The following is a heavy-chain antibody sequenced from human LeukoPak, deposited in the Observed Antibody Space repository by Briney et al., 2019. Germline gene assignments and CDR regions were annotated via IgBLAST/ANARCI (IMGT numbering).Heavy chain of an antibody. D-gene: IGHD3-10*01. CDR1: GLPFGDYW. CDR3: ARDRVLGSGSSDY. V-gene: IGHV3-74*01. CDR2: IWGDGGDT. Sequence: GGSLRLSCAASGLPFGDYWMHWVRQAPGKGLVWVSRIWGDGGDTSYADSVKGRFTVSRDNAKNTLYLQMNSLRAEDTAVYFCARDRVLGSGSSDYWGQGTLVTVSS. J-gene: IGHJ4*02.